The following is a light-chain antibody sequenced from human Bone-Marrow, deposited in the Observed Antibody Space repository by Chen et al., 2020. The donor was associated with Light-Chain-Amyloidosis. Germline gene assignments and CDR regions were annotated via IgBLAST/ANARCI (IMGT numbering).Light chain of an antibody. Sequence: IGLPQSPLSQPLIPGGPASISCRSSRSLLHSNGHTYLDWYLQKPGQSTQVLIYLGSERASGVPDRVSGSGSGTDFTLKISRVEAEDVGVYYCMQALQTPLTFGGGTKVEIK. CDR2: LGS. J-gene: IGKJ4*01. CDR1: RSLLHSNGHTY. CDR3: MQALQTPLT. V-gene: IGKV2-28*01.